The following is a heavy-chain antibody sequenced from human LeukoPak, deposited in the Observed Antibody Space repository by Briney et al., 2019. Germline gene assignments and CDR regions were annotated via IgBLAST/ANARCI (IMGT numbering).Heavy chain of an antibody. CDR1: GGSFSGYY. V-gene: IGHV4-34*01. Sequence: SETLSLTCAVYGGSFSGYYWSWIRQPPGKGLEWIGEINHSGSTNYNPSLKSRVTISVDTSKNQFSLKLSSVTAADTAVYYCAGVAMVRGVICYFDYWGQGTLVTVSS. J-gene: IGHJ4*02. CDR3: AGVAMVRGVICYFDY. D-gene: IGHD3-10*01. CDR2: INHSGST.